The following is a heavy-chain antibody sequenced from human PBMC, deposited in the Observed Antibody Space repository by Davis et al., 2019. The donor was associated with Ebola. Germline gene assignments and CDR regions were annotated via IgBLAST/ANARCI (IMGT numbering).Heavy chain of an antibody. CDR3: AKDLAVAGDPYYFDS. CDR1: GFTFSTFW. J-gene: IGHJ4*02. V-gene: IGHV3-23*01. Sequence: PGGSLRLSCAASGFTFSTFWMHWVRQAPGKGLEWVSGISGRATSTYYADSVKGRFTISRDNSKNTLFMQMNSLRAEDTAVYYCAKDLAVAGDPYYFDSWGRGTLVTVSS. D-gene: IGHD6-19*01. CDR2: ISGRATST.